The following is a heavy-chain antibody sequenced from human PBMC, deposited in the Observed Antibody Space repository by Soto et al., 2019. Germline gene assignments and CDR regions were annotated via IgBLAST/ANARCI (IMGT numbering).Heavy chain of an antibody. D-gene: IGHD3-10*01. V-gene: IGHV3-43D*04. CDR2: ISWDGGRT. Sequence: GSLRLSCAASGFTFDDYAMHWVRQAPGKGLEWVSLISWDGGRTYYADSVRGRFIVSRDSSKNSLYLQMSSLRVEDTALYYCARTPPGATMVRGPYYYFDLWGRGTLVTVSS. CDR1: GFTFDDYA. J-gene: IGHJ2*01. CDR3: ARTPPGATMVRGPYYYFDL.